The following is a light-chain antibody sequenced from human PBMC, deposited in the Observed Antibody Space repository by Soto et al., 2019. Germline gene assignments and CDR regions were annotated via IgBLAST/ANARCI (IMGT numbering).Light chain of an antibody. CDR3: AAWDDSLNGFV. CDR1: DSNIGSNS. V-gene: IGLV1-44*01. J-gene: IGLJ1*01. CDR2: SNN. Sequence: QSVLTQPPPTSGAPRQRVTISCSGSDSNIGSNSVNWYQQLPGTAPKLLIHSNNKWPSGVPDRFSGSKSCTSGFLAISGLQSEDEADYFCAAWDDSLNGFVFGGGTKVTVL.